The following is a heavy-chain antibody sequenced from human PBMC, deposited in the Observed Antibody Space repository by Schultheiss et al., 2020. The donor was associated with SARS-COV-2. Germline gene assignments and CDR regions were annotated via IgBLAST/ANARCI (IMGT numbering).Heavy chain of an antibody. Sequence: SVKVSCKASGGTFSSYAISWVRQAPGQGLEWMGRIIPILGIANYAQKFQGRVTMTRDTSTSTVYMELSSLRSEDTAVYYCARDQSVPAAMSRLYYYYYGMDVWGQGTTVTVSS. CDR3: ARDQSVPAAMSRLYYYYYGMDV. CDR1: GGTFSSYA. CDR2: IIPILGIA. J-gene: IGHJ6*02. V-gene: IGHV1-69*04. D-gene: IGHD2-2*01.